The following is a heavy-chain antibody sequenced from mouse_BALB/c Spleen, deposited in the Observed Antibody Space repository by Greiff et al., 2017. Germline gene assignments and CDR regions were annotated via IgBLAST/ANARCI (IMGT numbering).Heavy chain of an antibody. CDR1: GFTFTDYY. CDR3: ARDYYGSSYGFDV. D-gene: IGHD1-1*01. Sequence: DVKLVESGGGLVQPGGSLRLSCATSGFTFTDYYMSWVRQPPGKALEWLGFIRNKANGYTTEYSASVKGRFTISRDNSQSILYLQMNTLRAEDSATYYCARDYYGSSYGFDVWGAGTTVTVSS. V-gene: IGHV7-3*02. CDR2: IRNKANGYTT. J-gene: IGHJ1*01.